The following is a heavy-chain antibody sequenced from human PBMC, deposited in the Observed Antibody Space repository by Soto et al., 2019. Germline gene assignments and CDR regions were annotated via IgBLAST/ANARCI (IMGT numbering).Heavy chain of an antibody. V-gene: IGHV5-51*03. J-gene: IGHJ4*02. CDR1: GYSFTTYW. CDR3: ARLYGGSGMADY. CDR2: IYSGDSDT. D-gene: IGHD3-16*01. Sequence: EVQLVQSGAEVKKPGEALKISCQASGYSFTTYWIVWVRQMSGKGLELMGIIYSGDSDTRYRPSFQGQVTMSVDRSISTAYLQWCSLKASDAAMYYCARLYGGSGMADYWGQGPLVTVSS.